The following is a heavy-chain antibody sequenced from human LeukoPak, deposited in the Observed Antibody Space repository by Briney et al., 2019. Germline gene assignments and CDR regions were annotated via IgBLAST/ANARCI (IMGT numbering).Heavy chain of an antibody. CDR2: IHYSGRAT. CDR1: GFIFKDYA. Sequence: GGPLRLSCAASGFIFKDYAVNWVRQAPGKGLQWVSSIHYSGRATYYADSVKGRFTIFRDNSKNTLYLQMNSLRAEDSAVYYCAKAANEKTANVTAARSYWYFDLWGRGTLITVSS. D-gene: IGHD6-13*01. V-gene: IGHV3-23*01. CDR3: AKAANEKTANVTAARSYWYFDL. J-gene: IGHJ2*01.